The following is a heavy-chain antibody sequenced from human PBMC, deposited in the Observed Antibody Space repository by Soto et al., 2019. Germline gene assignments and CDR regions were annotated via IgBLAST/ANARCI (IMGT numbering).Heavy chain of an antibody. Sequence: PGESLKISCKGSGYSFTSYWIGWVRQMPGKGLEWMGIIYPGDSDTRYSPSFQGQVTISADKSISTAYLQWSSLKASDTAMYYCARSYSSFMYYYYYGMDVWGQGTTVTV. CDR2: IYPGDSDT. J-gene: IGHJ6*02. D-gene: IGHD5-18*01. CDR3: ARSYSSFMYYYYYGMDV. CDR1: GYSFTSYW. V-gene: IGHV5-51*01.